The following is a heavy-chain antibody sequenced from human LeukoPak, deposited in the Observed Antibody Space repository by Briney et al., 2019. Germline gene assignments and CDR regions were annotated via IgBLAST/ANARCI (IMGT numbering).Heavy chain of an antibody. CDR2: RYYSGST. J-gene: IGHJ3*02. CDR1: GGSISGYF. V-gene: IGHV4-59*01. CDR3: ARGTTGYSYPTAFDI. D-gene: IGHD5-18*01. Sequence: SETLSLTCTVSGGSISGYFWNWIRQPPGKGLEWIGYRYYSGSTDYIPSLESRVTITVDTSKNQISLKLRSVTAADTAVYYCARGTTGYSYPTAFDIWGQGTMVTVSS.